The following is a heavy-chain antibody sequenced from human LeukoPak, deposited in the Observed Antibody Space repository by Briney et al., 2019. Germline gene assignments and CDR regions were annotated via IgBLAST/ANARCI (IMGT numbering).Heavy chain of an antibody. CDR3: ARHSSTGYSSSWYPPRYYFDY. CDR2: INHSGST. Sequence: PSETLSLTCAVYGGFFGGYYWSWIRQPPGKGLEWIGEINHSGSTNYNPSLKSRVTISVDTSKNQFSLKLSSMTAADTAVYYCARHSSTGYSSSWYPPRYYFDYWGQGTLVTVSS. CDR1: GGFFGGYY. D-gene: IGHD6-13*01. J-gene: IGHJ4*02. V-gene: IGHV4-34*01.